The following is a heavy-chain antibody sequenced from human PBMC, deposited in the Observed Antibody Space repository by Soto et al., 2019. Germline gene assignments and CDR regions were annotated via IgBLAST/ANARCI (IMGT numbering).Heavy chain of an antibody. CDR3: ARVGRGYSYGYYDY. D-gene: IGHD5-18*01. J-gene: IGHJ4*02. CDR2: ISPIFGTA. Sequence: QVQLVQSGAEVKKPGSSVKDSCKASGGTFSSYAISWVRQAPGQGLEWMGGISPIFGTANYAQKFQGRVTITADESTSTAYMELSSLRSEDTAVYYCARVGRGYSYGYYDYWGQGTLVTVSS. V-gene: IGHV1-69*01. CDR1: GGTFSSYA.